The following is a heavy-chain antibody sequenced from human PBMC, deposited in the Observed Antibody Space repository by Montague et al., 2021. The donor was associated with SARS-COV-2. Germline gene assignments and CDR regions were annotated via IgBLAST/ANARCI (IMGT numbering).Heavy chain of an antibody. V-gene: IGHV4-39*01. CDR3: ASVPRIMFFGVVIHFDY. D-gene: IGHD3-3*01. CDR2: IYYSAST. J-gene: IGHJ4*02. CDR1: GGSISSSSYY. Sequence: SETLSLTCTVSGGSISSSSYYWGWLPQPPGKGLEWFGSIYYSASTYYNPYLKSPITIYVDTSKIQFSLRLSSVTAADTAVYYCASVPRIMFFGVVIHFDYWGQGTLVTVSS.